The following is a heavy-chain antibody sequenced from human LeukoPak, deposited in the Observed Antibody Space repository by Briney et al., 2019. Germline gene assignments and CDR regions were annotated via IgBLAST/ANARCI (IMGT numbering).Heavy chain of an antibody. Sequence: ASVKVSCKASGYTFTSYGISWVRQAPGQGLEWMGWISAYNGNTNYVQKLQGRVTMATDPSTSTAYMELRSLRSDDTAVYYCARSSGWGSRFDPWGQGTLVTVSS. CDR2: ISAYNGNT. V-gene: IGHV1-18*04. CDR1: GYTFTSYG. J-gene: IGHJ5*02. D-gene: IGHD6-19*01. CDR3: ARSSGWGSRFDP.